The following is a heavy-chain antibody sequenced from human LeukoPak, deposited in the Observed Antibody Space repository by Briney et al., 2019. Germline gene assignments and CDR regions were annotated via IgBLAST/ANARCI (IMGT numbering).Heavy chain of an antibody. CDR1: AFTFSIYE. D-gene: IGHD1-26*01. CDR3: ARSPNRWLVVSGNWGMDV. Sequence: GGSLRLSCAASAFTFSIYEVNWVRQAPGKGLQWVSYINSLGTTIWHADSVKGRFTVSRDSSKNSLYLQMNSLRTEDTALYYCARSPNRWLVVSGNWGMDVWGQGTTVTVSS. J-gene: IGHJ6*02. CDR2: INSLGTTI. V-gene: IGHV3-48*03.